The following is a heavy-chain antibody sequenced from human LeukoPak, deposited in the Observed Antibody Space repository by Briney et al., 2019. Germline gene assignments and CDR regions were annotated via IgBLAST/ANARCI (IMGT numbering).Heavy chain of an antibody. CDR2: INPNSGVT. Sequence: ASVKVSCKASGYTFTANYIHWVRQAPGQGLEWMGWINPNSGVTKYAQKFQGRVTMTRDTSITTAYMELNSLRSDDTAVYYCARVPAVPHPHYYMDVWGKGTTVTVS. CDR3: ARVPAVPHPHYYMDV. D-gene: IGHD2-2*01. V-gene: IGHV1-2*02. J-gene: IGHJ6*03. CDR1: GYTFTANY.